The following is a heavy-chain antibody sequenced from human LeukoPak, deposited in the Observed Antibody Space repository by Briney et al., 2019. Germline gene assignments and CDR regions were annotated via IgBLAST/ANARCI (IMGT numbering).Heavy chain of an antibody. CDR2: ISGSGGST. D-gene: IGHD2-21*02. J-gene: IGHJ4*02. CDR1: GFTFSSYA. CDR3: AKAGFSYCGGDCYFDY. V-gene: IGHV3-23*01. Sequence: GGSLRLSCAASGFTFSSYAMSWVRQAPGKGLEWVSAISGSGGSTYYADSVKGRFTISRDNSKNTLYLQMNSLRAEDTAVYYCAKAGFSYCGGDCYFDYWGQGTLVTVSS.